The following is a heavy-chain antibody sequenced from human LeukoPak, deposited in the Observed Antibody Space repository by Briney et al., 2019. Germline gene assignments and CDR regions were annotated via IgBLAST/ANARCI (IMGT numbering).Heavy chain of an antibody. V-gene: IGHV1-69*05. CDR1: GGTFSSYA. D-gene: IGHD2-2*01. J-gene: IGHJ3*02. CDR3: ARDIAVVPASTLGAFDI. CDR2: ITPIFGTA. Sequence: SVKVSCKASGGTFSSYAISWVRQAPGQGLEWMGGITPIFGTANYAQKFQGRVTITTDESTSTAYMELSSLRSEDTAVYYCARDIAVVPASTLGAFDIWGQGTMVTVSP.